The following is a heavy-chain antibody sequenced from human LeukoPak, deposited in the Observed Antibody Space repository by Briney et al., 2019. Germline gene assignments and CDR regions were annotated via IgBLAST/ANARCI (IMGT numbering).Heavy chain of an antibody. CDR2: IYYSGST. D-gene: IGHD3-22*01. V-gene: IGHV4-39*02. Sequence: SETLSLTCTVSGGSIRSGSHYWAWIRQPPGKGLEWIGSIYYSGSTYYNPSLENRVTIFIDTSKNHFSLKLSSLSAADTSVYYCAKRDDSGGNLVDLWGQGTLVTVS. CDR3: AKRDDSGGNLVDL. J-gene: IGHJ4*02. CDR1: GGSIRSGSHY.